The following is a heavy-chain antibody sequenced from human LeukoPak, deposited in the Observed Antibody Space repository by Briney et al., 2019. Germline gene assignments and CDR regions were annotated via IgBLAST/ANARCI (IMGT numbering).Heavy chain of an antibody. CDR1: GDSISRSDSY. Sequence: PSETLSLTCSVSGDSISRSDSYWDWVRQPPGKGLEWIGTIYYSGRTYYSPSIKGRVTMSVDTSKNQFSLNLRSVTAADTATFYCARRRYFDGSGYLEWGQGTLLSVSS. V-gene: IGHV4-39*01. CDR2: IYYSGRT. D-gene: IGHD3-22*01. J-gene: IGHJ1*01. CDR3: ARRRYFDGSGYLE.